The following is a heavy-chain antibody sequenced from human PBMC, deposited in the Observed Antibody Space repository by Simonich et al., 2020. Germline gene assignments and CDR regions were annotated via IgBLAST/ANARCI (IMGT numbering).Heavy chain of an antibody. CDR1: GGSLSSSSYY. J-gene: IGHJ1*01. D-gene: IGHD3-3*01. Sequence: QLQLQESGPGLVKPSETLSLTCTVSGGSLSSSSYYWGWIRQPPGKGLEWIGEINHSRRTNYNPTLKSRVTISVDTAKNQCSLKLSTVTAADTAVYYCARRGYYNFWSGYEYFQHWGQGTLVTVSS. CDR2: INHSRRT. CDR3: ARRGYYNFWSGYEYFQH. V-gene: IGHV4-39*07.